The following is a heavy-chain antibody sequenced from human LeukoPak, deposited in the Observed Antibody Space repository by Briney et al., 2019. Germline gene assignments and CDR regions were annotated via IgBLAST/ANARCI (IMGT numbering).Heavy chain of an antibody. Sequence: PSETLSLTCTVSGGSLSSYYWSWIRQPPGKGLEWIGYIYYSGSTNYNPSLKSRVTISVDTSKNQFSLKLSSVTAADTAVYYCARDPWSYGGTHIRNAFDIWGQGTMVTVSS. D-gene: IGHD4-23*01. J-gene: IGHJ3*02. CDR2: IYYSGST. CDR3: ARDPWSYGGTHIRNAFDI. V-gene: IGHV4-59*01. CDR1: GGSLSSYY.